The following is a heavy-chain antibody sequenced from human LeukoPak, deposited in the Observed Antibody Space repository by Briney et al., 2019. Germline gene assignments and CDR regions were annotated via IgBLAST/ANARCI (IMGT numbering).Heavy chain of an antibody. CDR3: ARVVVDSSWADY. D-gene: IGHD6-13*01. V-gene: IGHV4-31*03. J-gene: IGHJ4*02. Sequence: PSETLSLTCTVSGGSISSGGYYWSWIRQHPGKGLEWIGYIYYSGSTYYNPSLKSRVTISVDTSKNQFSPKLSSVTAADTAVYYCARVVVDSSWADYWGQGTLVTVSS. CDR2: IYYSGST. CDR1: GGSISSGGYY.